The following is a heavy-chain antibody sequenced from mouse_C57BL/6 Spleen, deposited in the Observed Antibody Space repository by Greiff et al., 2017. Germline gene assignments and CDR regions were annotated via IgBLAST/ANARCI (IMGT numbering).Heavy chain of an antibody. CDR2: IHPNSGST. D-gene: IGHD2-4*01. CDR3: APYDSDWYFDV. J-gene: IGHJ1*03. V-gene: IGHV1-64*01. CDR1: GYTFTSYW. Sequence: QVQLQQPGAELVKPGASVKLSCKASGYTFTSYWMHWVKQRPGQGLEWIGMIHPNSGSTNYNEKFKGKATLTVDKSSSTADMQLSSLTSADSSVYYCAPYDSDWYFDVWGTGTTVTVSS.